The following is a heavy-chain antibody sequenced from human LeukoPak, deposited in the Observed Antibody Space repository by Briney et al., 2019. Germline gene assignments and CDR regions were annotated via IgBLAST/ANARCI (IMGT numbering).Heavy chain of an antibody. CDR1: GGSISSSSYY. V-gene: IGHV4-39*07. CDR2: IYYSGST. J-gene: IGHJ6*03. CDR3: ARGIVVVPAAPELYYMDV. Sequence: PSETLSLTCTVSGGSISSSSYYWGWIRQPPGKGLEWIGSIYYSGSTYYNPSLKSRVTISVDTSKNQFSLKLSSVTAADTAVYYCARGIVVVPAAPELYYMDVWGKGTTVTVSS. D-gene: IGHD2-2*01.